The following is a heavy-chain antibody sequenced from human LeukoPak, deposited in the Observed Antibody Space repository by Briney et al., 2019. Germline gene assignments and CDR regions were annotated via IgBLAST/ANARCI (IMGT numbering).Heavy chain of an antibody. D-gene: IGHD6-19*01. V-gene: IGHV1-2*02. CDR3: ARSSGFSRFDY. CDR1: VYTFSDYY. Sequence: GASVKVSCKASVYTFSDYYMHWVRQAPGQGLEWMGWINPKTGGTRCSQKFQGRVTMTKDTSISTAYMELTGLESDDTAVYYCARSSGFSRFDYWGQGALVTVSS. CDR2: INPKTGGT. J-gene: IGHJ4*02.